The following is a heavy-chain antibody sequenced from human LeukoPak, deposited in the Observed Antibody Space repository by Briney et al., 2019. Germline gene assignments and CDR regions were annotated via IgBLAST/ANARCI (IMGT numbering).Heavy chain of an antibody. CDR3: AREGAGAEATFDY. Sequence: SQTLSLTCAISGDSVSSNSACWNWIRQSPSRGLEWLGRTYYRSKWKNDYAVSVKSRITINPDTSKNQFSLQLNSGTPEDTAVYYCAREGAGAEATFDYWGQGTLVTVSS. D-gene: IGHD6-25*01. J-gene: IGHJ4*01. V-gene: IGHV6-1*01. CDR2: TYYRSKWKN. CDR1: GDSVSSNSAC.